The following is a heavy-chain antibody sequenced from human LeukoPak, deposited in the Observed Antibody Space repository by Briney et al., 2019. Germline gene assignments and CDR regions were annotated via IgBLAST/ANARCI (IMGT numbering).Heavy chain of an antibody. V-gene: IGHV4-39*01. CDR1: GGSISSYY. D-gene: IGHD6-19*01. CDR2: IYYSGST. Sequence: SETLSLTCTVSGGSISSYYWGWIRQPPGKGLEWIGSIYYSGSTYYNPSLKSRVTISVDTSKNQFSLKLSSVTAADTAVYYCASIPPAVAGYFDYWGQGTLVTVSS. CDR3: ASIPPAVAGYFDY. J-gene: IGHJ4*02.